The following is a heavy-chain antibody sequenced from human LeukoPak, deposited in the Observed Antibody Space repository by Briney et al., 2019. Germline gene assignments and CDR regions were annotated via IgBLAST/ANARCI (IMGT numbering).Heavy chain of an antibody. CDR1: GLTFSSYV. Sequence: GGSLRLSCAASGLTFSSYVMHWVRQAPGKGLEWVAVIWYDGFNKYYADSVKGRFTISRDNSKNSLYLQMNSLRAEDTAVYYCAKDLGRYRNNYFDYWGQGTLDTVSS. V-gene: IGHV3-33*06. D-gene: IGHD1-26*01. CDR2: IWYDGFNK. CDR3: AKDLGRYRNNYFDY. J-gene: IGHJ4*02.